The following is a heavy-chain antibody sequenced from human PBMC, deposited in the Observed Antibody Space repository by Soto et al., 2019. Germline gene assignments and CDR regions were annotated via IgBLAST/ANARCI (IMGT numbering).Heavy chain of an antibody. CDR3: ATVHNTSRSFDY. D-gene: IGHD1-20*01. Sequence: EVQLLDSGGGLVQPGESLRLSCAASGFTITSSAMSWVRQAPGKGLEWVSTTGISGRTTYYADSVKGRFTVSRDDSKNTLDLQMSSLRAEDTAVYFCATVHNTSRSFDYWGRGTPVTVSS. V-gene: IGHV3-23*01. J-gene: IGHJ4*02. CDR1: GFTITSSA. CDR2: TGISGRTT.